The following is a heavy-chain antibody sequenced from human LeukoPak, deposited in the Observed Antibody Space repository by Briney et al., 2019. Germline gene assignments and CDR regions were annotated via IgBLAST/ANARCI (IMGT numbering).Heavy chain of an antibody. D-gene: IGHD1-7*01. J-gene: IGHJ6*02. CDR1: GFIFSDYW. CDR2: TVSEIDGGTT. V-gene: IGHV3-15*04. CDR3: TTDEDWNYARKDV. Sequence: GGSLRLSCVVSGFIFSDYWMSWVRQVPGKGLEWVGQTVSEIDGGTTDYAAPVKGRFTISRDDSKSTLYLQMNSLKIEDTAVYYCTTDEDWNYARKDVWGQGATVIVSS.